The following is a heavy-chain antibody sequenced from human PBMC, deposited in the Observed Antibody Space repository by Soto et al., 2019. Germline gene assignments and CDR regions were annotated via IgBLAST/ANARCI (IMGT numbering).Heavy chain of an antibody. Sequence: QVQLVESGGGVVQPGRSLRLSCAASGFTFSSYAMHWVRQAPGKGLEGVAVISYDGSNKYYADSVRGRFTISRDNSKNTLYLQMNSLRAEDTAVYYCARDYYDSSGYYYDGYWGQGTLVTVSS. CDR1: GFTFSSYA. CDR2: ISYDGSNK. J-gene: IGHJ4*02. CDR3: ARDYYDSSGYYYDGY. D-gene: IGHD3-22*01. V-gene: IGHV3-30-3*01.